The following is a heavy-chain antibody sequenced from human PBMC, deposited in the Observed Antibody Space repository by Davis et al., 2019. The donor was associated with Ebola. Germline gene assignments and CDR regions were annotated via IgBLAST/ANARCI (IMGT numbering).Heavy chain of an antibody. CDR3: ARQPRYNWNYDYYMDV. CDR2: IYYSGST. V-gene: IGHV4-59*01. Sequence: PSETLSLTCTVSGGSISSYYWSWIRQPPGKGLEWIGYIYYSGSTNYNPSLKSRVTISVDTSKNQFSLKLSSVTAADTAVYYCARQPRYNWNYDYYMDVWGKGTTVTVSS. J-gene: IGHJ6*03. D-gene: IGHD1-20*01. CDR1: GGSISSYY.